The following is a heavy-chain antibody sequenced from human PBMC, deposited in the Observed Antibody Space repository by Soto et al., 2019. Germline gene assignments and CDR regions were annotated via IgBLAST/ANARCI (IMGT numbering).Heavy chain of an antibody. J-gene: IGHJ6*02. D-gene: IGHD6-19*01. V-gene: IGHV3-9*01. Sequence: GGSLRLSCAASGFTFDDHAMHWVRQGPGKGLEWVSGISWSSGTIVYADSVKGRFTISRDNTKNSLYLQMDSLRREDTALYYCVKDIKSTGWYFGLGLWGQGTRVTVSS. CDR1: GFTFDDHA. CDR3: VKDIKSTGWYFGLGL. CDR2: ISWSSGTI.